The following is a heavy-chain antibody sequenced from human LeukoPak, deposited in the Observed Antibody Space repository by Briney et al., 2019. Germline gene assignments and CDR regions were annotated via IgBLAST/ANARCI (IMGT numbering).Heavy chain of an antibody. CDR2: IYRGGST. V-gene: IGHV3-66*01. Sequence: PGGPLRLSCAASGFTVSSNYMSWVRQAPGKGLEWVSVIYRGGSTYYADSVKGRFTISRDNSKNTLYLQINNLRAEDTAVYYCAMATWVGGLDYWGQGTLVTVSS. CDR3: AMATWVGGLDY. D-gene: IGHD1-26*01. CDR1: GFTVSSNY. J-gene: IGHJ4*02.